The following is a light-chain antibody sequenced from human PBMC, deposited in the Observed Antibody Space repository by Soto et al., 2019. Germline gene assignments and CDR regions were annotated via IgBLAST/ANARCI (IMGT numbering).Light chain of an antibody. CDR2: GAS. V-gene: IGKV3-20*01. CDR3: QQYGSSPPGA. J-gene: IGKJ1*01. Sequence: EIVLTLSPGTLSLSPGERATLSCRDSQSVSSSYLAWYQQKPGQAPRILISGASSWATGIPDRISGSGSGTDFTLIISRLEPEDFALYYCQQYGSSPPGAFGQGTKVDSK. CDR1: QSVSSSY.